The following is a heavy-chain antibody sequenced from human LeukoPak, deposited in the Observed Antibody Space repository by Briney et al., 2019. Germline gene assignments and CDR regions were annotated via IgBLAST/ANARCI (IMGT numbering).Heavy chain of an antibody. V-gene: IGHV1-8*01. CDR1: GYTFTSYD. CDR2: MNPNSGNT. D-gene: IGHD3-9*01. CDR3: ARGVRYFDWLLSSRSGYYYYMDV. Sequence: GASVKVSCKASGYTFTSYDINWVRQATGQGLEWMGWMNPNSGNTGYAQKFQGRVTMTRNTSISTAYMELSSLRSEDTAVYYCARGVRYFDWLLSSRSGYYYYMDVWGKGTTVTISS. J-gene: IGHJ6*03.